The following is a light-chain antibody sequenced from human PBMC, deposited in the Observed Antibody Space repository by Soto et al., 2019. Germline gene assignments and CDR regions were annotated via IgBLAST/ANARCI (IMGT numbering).Light chain of an antibody. J-gene: IGKJ3*01. Sequence: EIVLTQSPATLSLSPGERATLSCRASQSVSSYLVWYQQKPGQAPRLLIYDASNRATGIPARFSGSGSGTDFPLTSSSLEPEDFAVYYCQQRSNWPLTFGPGTKVDIK. CDR3: QQRSNWPLT. CDR1: QSVSSY. V-gene: IGKV3-11*01. CDR2: DAS.